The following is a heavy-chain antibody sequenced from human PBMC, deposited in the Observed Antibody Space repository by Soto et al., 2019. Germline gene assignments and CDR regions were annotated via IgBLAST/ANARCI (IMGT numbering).Heavy chain of an antibody. CDR2: IFYTGST. Sequence: PSETLSLTCTVSGGSIISTTYYWVWIRRPPGEGLEWIGTIFYTGSTYYNPSLTSRLTISVDTSKNQFSLKLSSVTATDTAVYYCATRGLNGDPFDHWGPGTLVTVSS. V-gene: IGHV4-39*01. CDR1: GGSIISTTYY. D-gene: IGHD4-17*01. CDR3: ATRGLNGDPFDH. J-gene: IGHJ4*02.